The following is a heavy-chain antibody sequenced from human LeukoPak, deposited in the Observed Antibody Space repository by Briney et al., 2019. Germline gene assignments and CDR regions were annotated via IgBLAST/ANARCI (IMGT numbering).Heavy chain of an antibody. J-gene: IGHJ5*02. Sequence: SETLSLTCTVSGGSISSYYWSSIREPPGKGLEWVGYIYYSGSTNYNPSLKSRVTISVDTSKNQFSLKLSSVTAADTAVYYCARYCSSTSCLYNWFDPWGQGTLVTVSS. V-gene: IGHV4-59*01. CDR1: GGSISSYY. D-gene: IGHD2-2*01. CDR2: IYYSGST. CDR3: ARYCSSTSCLYNWFDP.